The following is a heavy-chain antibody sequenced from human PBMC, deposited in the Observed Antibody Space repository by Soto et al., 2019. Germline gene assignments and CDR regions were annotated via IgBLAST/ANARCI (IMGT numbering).Heavy chain of an antibody. V-gene: IGHV4-59*01. J-gene: IGHJ6*03. CDR3: ARVQSSGSYLGYYYYMDV. D-gene: IGHD3-10*01. CDR2: IYYSGST. CDR1: GGSISSYY. Sequence: SETLSLTCTVSGGSISSYYWSWIRQPPGKGLEWIGYIYYSGSTNYNPSLKSRVTISVDTSKNQFSLKLSSVTAADTAVYYCARVQSSGSYLGYYYYMDVWGKGTTVTVSS.